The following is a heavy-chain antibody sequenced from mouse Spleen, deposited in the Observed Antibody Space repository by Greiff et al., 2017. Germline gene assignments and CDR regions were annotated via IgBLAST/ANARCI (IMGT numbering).Heavy chain of an antibody. CDR2: INPSSGYT. CDR1: GYTFTSYT. D-gene: IGHD3-2*01. V-gene: IGHV1-4*01. Sequence: QQSGAELARPGASVKMSCKASGYTFTSYTMHWVKQRPGQGLEWIGYINPSSGYTKYNQKFKDKATLTADKSSSTAYMQLSSLTSEDSAVYYCAPDSSGYVPFDYWGQGTTLTVSS. J-gene: IGHJ2*01. CDR3: APDSSGYVPFDY.